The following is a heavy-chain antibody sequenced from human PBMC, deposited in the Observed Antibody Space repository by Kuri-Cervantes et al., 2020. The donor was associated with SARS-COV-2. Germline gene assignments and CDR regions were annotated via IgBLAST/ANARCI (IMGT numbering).Heavy chain of an antibody. CDR2: ISSSSSYI. J-gene: IGHJ4*02. CDR1: GFTFSSYS. CDR3: AKGIDITMVRGDYYFDY. Sequence: GESLKISCAASGFTFSSYSMNWVRQAPGKGLEWVSSISSSSSYIYYADSVKGRFTISRDNAKNSLYLQMNSLRAEDTAVYYCAKGIDITMVRGDYYFDYWGQGTLVTVSS. V-gene: IGHV3-21*04. D-gene: IGHD3-10*01.